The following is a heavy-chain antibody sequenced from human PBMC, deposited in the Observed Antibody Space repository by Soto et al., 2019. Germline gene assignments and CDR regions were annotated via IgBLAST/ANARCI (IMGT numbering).Heavy chain of an antibody. CDR3: ARANYYGSPGDFDY. CDR1: GFTFSSYS. CDR2: ISSSSSTI. J-gene: IGHJ4*02. V-gene: IGHV3-48*01. D-gene: IGHD3-10*01. Sequence: EVQLVESGGGLVQPGGSLRLSCAASGFTFSSYSMNWVRQAPGKGLEWVSYISSSSSTIYYADSVKGRFTISRDNAKNSLYLQMNSLRAEDTAVYYCARANYYGSPGDFDYWRQGTLVTVSS.